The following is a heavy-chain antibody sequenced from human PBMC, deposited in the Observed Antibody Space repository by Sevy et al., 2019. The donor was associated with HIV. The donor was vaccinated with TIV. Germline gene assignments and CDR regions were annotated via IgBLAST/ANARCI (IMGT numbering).Heavy chain of an antibody. Sequence: GGSLRLSCATSGFTFSTYSMNWVRQAPGKGLEWVSSISRSSTYIYYTDSVKGRFTLSRDNARNSLYLQMNSLRVDDTAVYYCARDSGYTGYDWGQGTLDTVSS. D-gene: IGHD5-12*01. J-gene: IGHJ4*02. CDR1: GFTFSTYS. V-gene: IGHV3-21*01. CDR2: ISRSSTYI. CDR3: ARDSGYTGYD.